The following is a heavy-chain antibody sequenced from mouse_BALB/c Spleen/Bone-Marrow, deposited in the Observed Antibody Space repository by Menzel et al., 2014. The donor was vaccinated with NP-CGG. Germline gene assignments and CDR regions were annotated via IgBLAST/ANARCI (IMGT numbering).Heavy chain of an antibody. D-gene: IGHD1-1*01. CDR1: GFTFSDYF. J-gene: IGHJ1*01. Sequence: EVMLVESGGGLVKPGGSLKLSCEASGFTFSDYFMYWVRLTPEKRLEWVATISDGGSSTYYPDSVKGRFTISRDNAKNNLYLQMSSLKSEDIAMYCCVRQDYFACSSRYFDVWGAGTTVTLSS. V-gene: IGHV5-4*02. CDR3: VRQDYFACSSRYFDV. CDR2: ISDGGSST.